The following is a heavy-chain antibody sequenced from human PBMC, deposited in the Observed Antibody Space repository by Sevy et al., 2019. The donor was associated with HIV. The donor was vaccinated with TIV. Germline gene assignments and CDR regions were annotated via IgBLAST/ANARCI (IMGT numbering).Heavy chain of an antibody. V-gene: IGHV3-23*01. D-gene: IGHD5-18*01. CDR3: TNLYSYGYGFDY. CDR2: ISGSGGST. Sequence: GGSLRLSCVASGFTFRSYAMNWVRQAPGRGLEWVSAISGSGGSTYYADSVKGRFTISRDNPKNTLYLQMNSLRAEDTAVYYCTNLYSYGYGFDYWGQGTLVTVSS. J-gene: IGHJ4*02. CDR1: GFTFRSYA.